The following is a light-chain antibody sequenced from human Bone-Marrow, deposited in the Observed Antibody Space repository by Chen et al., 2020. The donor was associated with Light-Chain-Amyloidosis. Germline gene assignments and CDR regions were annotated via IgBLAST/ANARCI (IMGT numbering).Light chain of an antibody. CDR3: QQYYTTLPCT. CDR1: QSVLYSPSNQNY. Sequence: DIVMTQSPDSLAVSLGERATITCKSSQSVLYSPSNQNYLAWYQQKPGQPPKLIIYWASTRNSGVPDRFSGSGSGTDFTLTNSSLQAEDVAVYYCQQYYTTLPCTFGQGTKLEIK. CDR2: WAS. J-gene: IGKJ2*02. V-gene: IGKV4-1*01.